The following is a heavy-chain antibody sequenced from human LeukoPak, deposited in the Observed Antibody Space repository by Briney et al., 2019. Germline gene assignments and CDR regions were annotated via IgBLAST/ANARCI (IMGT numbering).Heavy chain of an antibody. CDR2: MSASGDTT. Sequence: GGSLRLSCAASGCNFRSYAMSWLRQAPGKGLVWVSSMSASGDTTTYADSVKGRFTISRDNSKNTLYLQMNSLRAEDTAVYYCAKIWVCYRSGSCPAPTDNWGQGTLVTVSS. V-gene: IGHV3-23*01. D-gene: IGHD2-15*01. J-gene: IGHJ4*02. CDR1: GCNFRSYA. CDR3: AKIWVCYRSGSCPAPTDN.